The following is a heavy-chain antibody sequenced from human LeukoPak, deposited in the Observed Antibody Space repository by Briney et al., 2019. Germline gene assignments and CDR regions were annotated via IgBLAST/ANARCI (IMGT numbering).Heavy chain of an antibody. J-gene: IGHJ5*02. V-gene: IGHV3-23*01. CDR2: ISGSGGST. CDR3: AKGQRDTAMVHRVPDWFDP. D-gene: IGHD5-18*01. Sequence: GGSLRLSCAASGFTFSSYAMSWVRQAPGKGLEWVSAISGSGGSTYYADSVKGGFTISRDNSKNTLYLQMNSLRAEDTAVYYCAKGQRDTAMVHRVPDWFDPWGQGTLVTVSS. CDR1: GFTFSSYA.